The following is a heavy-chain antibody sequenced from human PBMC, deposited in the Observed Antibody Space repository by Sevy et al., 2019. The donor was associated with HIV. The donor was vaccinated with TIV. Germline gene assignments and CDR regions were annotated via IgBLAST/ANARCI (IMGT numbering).Heavy chain of an antibody. CDR1: GFTFTNFW. J-gene: IGHJ4*02. CDR2: VNNDGSGQ. D-gene: IGHD6-19*01. V-gene: IGHV3-7*01. CDR3: ARNSGN. Sequence: GGSLRLSCAASGFTFTNFWMSWVRQAPGEGLEWVANVNNDGSGQKYADSVKGRFIISRDNAKNSLYLQMNSLRTEDTAVYYCARNSGNWGQGTLVTVSS.